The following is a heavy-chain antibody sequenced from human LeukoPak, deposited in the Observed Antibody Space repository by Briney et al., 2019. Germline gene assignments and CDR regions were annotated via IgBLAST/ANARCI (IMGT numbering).Heavy chain of an antibody. J-gene: IGHJ4*02. D-gene: IGHD1-26*01. Sequence: GGSLRLSCAGSGFTFSDFWMTWVRQAPGKGLEWVSAISGSGGSTYYADSVKGRFTISRDNSKNTLYLQMNSLRAEDTAVYYCAKGPRYSGSYYGGFDYWGQGTLVTVSS. V-gene: IGHV3-23*01. CDR3: AKGPRYSGSYYGGFDY. CDR2: ISGSGGST. CDR1: GFTFSDFW.